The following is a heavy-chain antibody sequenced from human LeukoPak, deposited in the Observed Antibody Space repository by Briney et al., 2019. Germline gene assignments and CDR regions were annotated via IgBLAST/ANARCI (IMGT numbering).Heavy chain of an antibody. J-gene: IGHJ4*02. CDR3: ARNSGANVYTYSFQY. D-gene: IGHD1-26*01. CDR1: GLTFDDYG. CDR2: INWNGGTT. V-gene: IGHV3-20*04. Sequence: GGSLRLSCVASGLTFDDYGMSWVRQAPGKGLEWVSGINWNGGTTTYADSVKGRFTISRDNAKNSLYMQMNSLRVEDTAFYYCARNSGANVYTYSFQYWGRGTLVTVSS.